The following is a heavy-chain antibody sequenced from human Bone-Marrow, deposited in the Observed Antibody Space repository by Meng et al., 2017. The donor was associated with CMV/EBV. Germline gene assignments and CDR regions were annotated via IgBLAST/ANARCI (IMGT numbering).Heavy chain of an antibody. Sequence: GGSLRLSCTASGFTFGDYAMSWVRQAPGKGLEWVSSISSSSSYIYYADSVKGRFTISRDNAKNSLYLQMNSLRAEDTAVYYCARDTAGSRYDFWSGYYGLSDYYYGMDVWGQGTTVTVSS. V-gene: IGHV3-21*01. D-gene: IGHD3-3*01. CDR2: ISSSSSYI. CDR1: GFTFGDYA. CDR3: ARDTAGSRYDFWSGYYGLSDYYYGMDV. J-gene: IGHJ6*02.